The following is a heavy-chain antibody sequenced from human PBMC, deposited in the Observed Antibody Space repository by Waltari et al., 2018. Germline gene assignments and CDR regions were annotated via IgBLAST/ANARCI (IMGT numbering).Heavy chain of an antibody. CDR1: RGSISRSRYY. CDR3: ARHWKRNGYRFDP. Sequence: QLHLQESGPGLMTPSETLSLTCTFSRGSISRSRYYWGWIRQSPGKGLEWIASLYYTGTTYYNPTLESRVTISGDTSKNQFSLRLSSVTAADTAVYYCARHWKRNGYRFDPWGQGTLVTVSS. J-gene: IGHJ5*02. CDR2: LYYTGTT. D-gene: IGHD5-12*01. V-gene: IGHV4-39*01.